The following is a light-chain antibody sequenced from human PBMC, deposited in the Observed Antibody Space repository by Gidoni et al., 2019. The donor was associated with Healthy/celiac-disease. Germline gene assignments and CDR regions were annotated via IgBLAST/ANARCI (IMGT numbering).Light chain of an antibody. V-gene: IGKV1-9*01. J-gene: IGKJ3*01. CDR3: QQLNSYLT. CDR1: QGISSY. Sequence: IQLTQSPSSLSASVGDRVTITCRASQGISSYLAWYQQKPGKAPKLLIYAASTLQSGVTSRFSGSESGTDFTLTISSLQPEDFATYYCQQLNSYLTFGPGTKVDIK. CDR2: AAS.